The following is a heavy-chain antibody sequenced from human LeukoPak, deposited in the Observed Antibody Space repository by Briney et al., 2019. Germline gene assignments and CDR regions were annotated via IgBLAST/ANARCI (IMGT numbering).Heavy chain of an antibody. CDR2: ISSSGSII. CDR1: GFTFSNYK. J-gene: IGHJ4*02. Sequence: GESLKISCAASGFTFSNYKMNWVRQAPGKGLEWASYISSSGSIIYYSDSVKGRFTISRDNAKNSLYLQMNSLRAEDTAVYYCARDFGYFWGQGTLVTVSS. D-gene: IGHD3-10*01. CDR3: ARDFGYF. V-gene: IGHV3-48*03.